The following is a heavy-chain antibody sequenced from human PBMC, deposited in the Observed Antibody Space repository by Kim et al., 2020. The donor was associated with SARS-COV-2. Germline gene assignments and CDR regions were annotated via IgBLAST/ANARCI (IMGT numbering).Heavy chain of an antibody. V-gene: IGHV3-33*01. Sequence: GGSLRLSCAASGFTFSSYGMHWVRQAPGKGLEWVAVIWYDGSNKYYADSVKGRFTISRDNSKNTLYLQMNSLRAEDTAVYYCARESSQGWFGELTPLLYWGQGTLVTVSS. CDR3: ARESSQGWFGELTPLLY. D-gene: IGHD3-10*01. CDR1: GFTFSSYG. J-gene: IGHJ4*02. CDR2: IWYDGSNK.